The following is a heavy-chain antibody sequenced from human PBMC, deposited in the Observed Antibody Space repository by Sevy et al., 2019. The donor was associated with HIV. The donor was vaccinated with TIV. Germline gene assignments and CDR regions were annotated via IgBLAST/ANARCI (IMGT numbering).Heavy chain of an antibody. CDR1: GYTFTSYG. D-gene: IGHD3-10*01. CDR3: ARDRGAITMVRGVIIRPSYFDY. J-gene: IGHJ4*02. CDR2: ISAYNGNT. V-gene: IGHV1-18*01. Sequence: ASVKVSCKASGYTFTSYGISCVRQAPGQGLEWMGWISAYNGNTNYAQELQGRVTMTTDTSTSTAYMELRSLRSDDTAVYYCARDRGAITMVRGVIIRPSYFDYWGQGTLVTVSS.